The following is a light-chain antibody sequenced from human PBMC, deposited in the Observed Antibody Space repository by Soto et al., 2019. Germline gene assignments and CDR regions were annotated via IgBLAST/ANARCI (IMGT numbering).Light chain of an antibody. Sequence: DLQMTQSPSTLSASVGDRVTITCRASQRSSSWLAWYQQKPGKAPKLLIYDAPSLESGVPSRFSGSGSGTAFTLTISSLQPDDFATYYCQQYNSYSPLTFGGGTKVAIK. CDR2: DAP. CDR1: QRSSSW. CDR3: QQYNSYSPLT. J-gene: IGKJ4*01. V-gene: IGKV1-5*01.